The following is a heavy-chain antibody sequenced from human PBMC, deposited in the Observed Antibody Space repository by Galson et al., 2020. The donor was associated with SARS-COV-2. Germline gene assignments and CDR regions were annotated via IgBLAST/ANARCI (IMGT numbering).Heavy chain of an antibody. J-gene: IGHJ4*02. V-gene: IGHV4-39*01. CDR2: ISYSGST. Sequence: SETLFLTCPVSGDSFSNSLYFWAWIRQPPGKGLEWIGTISYSGSTYYNPSLGSRVTMSVDTSNNQFSLKLSSVTAADTALYFCARHFRKYYFDYWGQGTLVTVSS. CDR3: ARHFRKYYFDY. CDR1: GDSFSNSLYF.